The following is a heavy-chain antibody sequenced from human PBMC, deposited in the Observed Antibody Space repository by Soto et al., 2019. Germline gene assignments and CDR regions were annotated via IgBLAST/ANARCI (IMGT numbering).Heavy chain of an antibody. CDR3: ARDLPPIDY. V-gene: IGHV1-3*01. CDR2: VNAGNGNT. J-gene: IGHJ4*02. Sequence: QVQLVQSGAEVKKPGASVKVSCKASGYTFTNYALHWVRQAPGQRLEWMGGVNAGNGNTKYSQKFQGRVTITRDTSASTAYMELSSLRSEDTAVYYCARDLPPIDYWGQGTLVTVSS. CDR1: GYTFTNYA.